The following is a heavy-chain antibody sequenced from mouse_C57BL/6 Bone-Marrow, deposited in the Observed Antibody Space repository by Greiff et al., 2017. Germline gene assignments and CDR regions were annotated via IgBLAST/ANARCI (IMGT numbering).Heavy chain of an antibody. CDR1: GFNIKDDY. CDR2: IDPENGDT. J-gene: IGHJ2*01. V-gene: IGHV14-4*01. CDR3: TGFDY. Sequence: VHVKQSGAELVRPGASVKLSCTASGFNIKDDYMHWVKQRPEQGLEWIGWIDPENGDTEYASKFQGKATITADTSSNTAYMQLSSLTSEDTAVYYCTGFDYWGQGTTLTVSS.